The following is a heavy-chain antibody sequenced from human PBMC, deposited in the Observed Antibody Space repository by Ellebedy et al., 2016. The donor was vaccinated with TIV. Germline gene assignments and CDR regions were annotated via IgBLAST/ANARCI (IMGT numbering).Heavy chain of an antibody. CDR2: ITASGSRT. CDR1: ELNFSSSA. J-gene: IGHJ4*02. Sequence: GESLKISXAGSELNFSSSAVNWVRQAPGKGLEWVSGITASGSRTFYSESVKGRFTLSRDNSEKTVYLQINSLRAEDTAVYYSAKEPSRRSYAEYWGQGTLVTVSS. D-gene: IGHD3-10*01. V-gene: IGHV3-23*01. CDR3: AKEPSRRSYAEY.